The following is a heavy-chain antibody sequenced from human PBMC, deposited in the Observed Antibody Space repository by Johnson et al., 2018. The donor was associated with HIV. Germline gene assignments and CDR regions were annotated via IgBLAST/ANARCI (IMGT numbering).Heavy chain of an antibody. CDR1: GFTFSSYA. CDR2: ISSSGSTI. Sequence: VQLVESGGGLVQPGRSLRLSCAASGFTFSSYAMSWVRQAPGKGLEWVSYISSSGSTIYYADSVKGRLTISRDNAKNSLYLQVNSLRAEDTALYYCARALVVITDGHAFDIWGQGTMVTVSS. V-gene: IGHV3-48*01. CDR3: ARALVVITDGHAFDI. D-gene: IGHD3-22*01. J-gene: IGHJ3*02.